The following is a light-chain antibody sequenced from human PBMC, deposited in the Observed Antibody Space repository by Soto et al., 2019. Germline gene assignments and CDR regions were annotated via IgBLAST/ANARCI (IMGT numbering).Light chain of an antibody. CDR3: QVYNSWPPDL. Sequence: EIVITQSPATLSVSPGERATLSCRASQSVSSNLAWYQQKPGQAPRLLIYGASTRATGIPARFGGSGSGTEFTLTISSLQYEDFAVYYCQVYNSWPPDLFGQGTKLEI. CDR1: QSVSSN. V-gene: IGKV3-15*01. CDR2: GAS. J-gene: IGKJ2*01.